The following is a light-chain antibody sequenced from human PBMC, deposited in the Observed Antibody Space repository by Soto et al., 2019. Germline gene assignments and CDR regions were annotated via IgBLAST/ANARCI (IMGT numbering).Light chain of an antibody. CDR3: QQSDNWPWT. CDR2: GAS. CDR1: QSISDT. Sequence: ILFSQSPANRYVSPGGGATLSFRASQSISDTLAWYQPKPGQAPRLLIYGASRRATGFPARFSGIGSWTDCTLTISRLQSEDVEVDYCQQSDNWPWTFGQGTKVDI. J-gene: IGKJ1*01. V-gene: IGKV3-15*01.